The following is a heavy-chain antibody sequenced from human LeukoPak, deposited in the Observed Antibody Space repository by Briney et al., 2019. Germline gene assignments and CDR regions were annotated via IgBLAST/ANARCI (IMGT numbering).Heavy chain of an antibody. CDR2: IYYSGST. V-gene: IGHV4-59*01. Sequence: PGGSLRLSCAASGFTFSSYAMSWIRQPPGKGLEWIGYIYYSGSTNYNPSLKSRVTISVDTSKNQFSLKLSSVTAADTAVYYCARDLALDYDSRAFDIWGQGTMVTVSS. D-gene: IGHD3-16*01. CDR1: GFTFSSYA. CDR3: ARDLALDYDSRAFDI. J-gene: IGHJ3*02.